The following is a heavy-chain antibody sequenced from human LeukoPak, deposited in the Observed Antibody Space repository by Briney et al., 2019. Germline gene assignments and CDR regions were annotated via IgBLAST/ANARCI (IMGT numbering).Heavy chain of an antibody. Sequence: PGGSLRLSCAASGFIFSSHGMNWVRQAPGKGLEWVSGISPSGDITYYADSVKGRFTISRDNSKNTVYLQINSLTAEDTAVYYCGRDSRWAQPDHWGQGTLVTVSS. D-gene: IGHD5-24*01. J-gene: IGHJ4*02. CDR1: GFIFSSHG. CDR3: GRDSRWAQPDH. V-gene: IGHV3-23*01. CDR2: ISPSGDIT.